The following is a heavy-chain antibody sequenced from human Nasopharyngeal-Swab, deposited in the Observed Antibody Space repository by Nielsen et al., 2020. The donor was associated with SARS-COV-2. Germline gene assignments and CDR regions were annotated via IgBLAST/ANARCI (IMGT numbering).Heavy chain of an antibody. J-gene: IGHJ4*02. V-gene: IGHV3-48*03. CDR3: AREQFDSSGYYYLRGTY. D-gene: IGHD3-22*01. CDR2: ISSSGSTI. Sequence: WIRQPPGKGLEWVSYISSSGSTIYYADSVKGRFTISRDNAKNSLYLQMNSLRAEDTAVYYCAREQFDSSGYYYLRGTYWGQGTLVTVSS.